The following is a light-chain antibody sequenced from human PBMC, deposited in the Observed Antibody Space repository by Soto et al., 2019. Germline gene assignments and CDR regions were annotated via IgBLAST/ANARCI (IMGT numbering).Light chain of an antibody. V-gene: IGLV2-14*01. CDR1: SSDVGGYDY. CDR2: EVN. CDR3: SSYSISTAYL. Sequence: QSVLTQPASVSGSPGQSITISCTGTSSDVGGYDYVSWYQLHPCKAPKLMVFEVNNRPAGVSYRCSGSKSGNTASLTISGLQAEDEADYFCSSYSISTAYLFGTGTKLTVL. J-gene: IGLJ1*01.